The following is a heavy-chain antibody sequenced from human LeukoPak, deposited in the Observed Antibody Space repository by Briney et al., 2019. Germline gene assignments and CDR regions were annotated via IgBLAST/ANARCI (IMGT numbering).Heavy chain of an antibody. Sequence: GGSLRLSCAASGFPFSDYYMSWLRQAPGKGLEWVSYISSSGSTIYYADSVKGRFTISRDNAKNSLYLQMNSLRAEDTAVYYCARDISSWYSVDYWGQGTLVTVSS. V-gene: IGHV3-11*01. CDR3: ARDISSWYSVDY. D-gene: IGHD6-13*01. J-gene: IGHJ4*02. CDR1: GFPFSDYY. CDR2: ISSSGSTI.